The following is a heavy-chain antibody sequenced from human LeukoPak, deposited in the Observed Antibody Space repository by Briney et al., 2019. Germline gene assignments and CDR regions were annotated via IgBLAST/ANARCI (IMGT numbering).Heavy chain of an antibody. V-gene: IGHV1-18*01. Sequence: GASVKLSCKAAGSTFTSYGISWVRQAPGQGLGWRGWFSAYNGNRNYAQKLPGRVTMTTYTATITAYLGLRMLRCEDTAVYHFAKRGYCSGGRCCRNTNYYYDYMDVWGKGTTVTVSS. CDR3: AKRGYCSGGRCCRNTNYYYDYMDV. D-gene: IGHD2-15*01. J-gene: IGHJ6*03. CDR1: GSTFTSYG. CDR2: FSAYNGNR.